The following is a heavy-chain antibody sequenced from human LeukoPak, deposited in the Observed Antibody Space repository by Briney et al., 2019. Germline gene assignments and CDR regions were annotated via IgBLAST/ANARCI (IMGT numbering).Heavy chain of an antibody. D-gene: IGHD3-10*01. Sequence: GASLRLSCAASEFTFSSYAMSWVRQAPGKGLEWVSAISGSGGSTYYADSVKGRFTISRDNSKNTLYLQMNSLRAEDTAVYYCANTPSTLCFGELLAYFDYWGQGTLVTVSS. CDR3: ANTPSTLCFGELLAYFDY. V-gene: IGHV3-23*01. J-gene: IGHJ4*02. CDR2: ISGSGGST. CDR1: EFTFSSYA.